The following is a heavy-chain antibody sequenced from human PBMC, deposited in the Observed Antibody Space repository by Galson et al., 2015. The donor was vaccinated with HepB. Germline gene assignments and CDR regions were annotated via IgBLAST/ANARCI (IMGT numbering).Heavy chain of an antibody. CDR2: FSGYDGST. V-gene: IGHV1-18*01. D-gene: IGHD1-1*01. CDR1: GYSFSTYG. Sequence: SVKASCKASGYSFSTYGLSWIRQAPGPGLEWLGWFSGYDGSTIYGKQFQGRVTMTADASTGTAYLELRNLRSDDQAVYYCAIDSRLELRLNNYFSYGMDVWGQGSAVTVSS. J-gene: IGHJ6*02. CDR3: AIDSRLELRLNNYFSYGMDV.